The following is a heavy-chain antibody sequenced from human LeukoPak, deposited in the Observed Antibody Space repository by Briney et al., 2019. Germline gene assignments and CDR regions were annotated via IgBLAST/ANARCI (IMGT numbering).Heavy chain of an antibody. Sequence: PGGSLRLSCAASGFTFSSYAMHWVRQAPGKGLEWVAVISYDGSNKYYADSVKGRFTISRDNSKNTLYLQMNSLRAEDTAVYYCARDRDYGGNSDEAGFDYWGQGTLVTVSS. CDR2: ISYDGSNK. CDR1: GFTFSSYA. D-gene: IGHD4-17*01. J-gene: IGHJ4*02. V-gene: IGHV3-30-3*01. CDR3: ARDRDYGGNSDEAGFDY.